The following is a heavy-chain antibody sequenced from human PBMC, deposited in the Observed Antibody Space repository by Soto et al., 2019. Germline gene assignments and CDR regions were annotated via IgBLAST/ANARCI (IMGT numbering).Heavy chain of an antibody. CDR1: GYTFTSYY. CDR3: VRGGYSSSWERLDP. D-gene: IGHD4-4*01. CDR2: INPSGGST. V-gene: IGHV1-46*01. J-gene: IGHJ5*02. Sequence: GASVKVSCKASGYTFTSYYMHWVRQAPGQGLEWMGIINPSGGSTSYAQKFQGRVTMTRDNSRNTLYLEMNSLRTEDTAMYYCVRGGYSSSWERLDPWGQGTLVTVSS.